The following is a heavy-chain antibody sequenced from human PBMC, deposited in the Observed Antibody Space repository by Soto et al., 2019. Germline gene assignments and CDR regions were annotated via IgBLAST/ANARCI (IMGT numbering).Heavy chain of an antibody. D-gene: IGHD6-19*01. Sequence: QVQLVQSGAEVKKPGSSVKVSCKASGGTFSSYTISWVRQAPGQGLEWMGRIIPILGIATYAQKFQARVTITADKTTSTAYMALSSLTCEDSVVYYCASLNGVARMYYSYYYGMDVWGQGTTVTVSS. CDR3: ASLNGVARMYYSYYYGMDV. J-gene: IGHJ6*02. V-gene: IGHV1-69*02. CDR2: IIPILGIA. CDR1: GGTFSSYT.